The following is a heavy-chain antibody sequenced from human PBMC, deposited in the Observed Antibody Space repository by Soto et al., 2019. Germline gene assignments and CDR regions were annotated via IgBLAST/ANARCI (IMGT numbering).Heavy chain of an antibody. CDR1: GGSISSGGYY. V-gene: IGHV4-31*03. J-gene: IGHJ3*02. CDR2: IYYSGST. D-gene: IGHD3-10*01. Sequence: PSDTLSLTCTVSGGSISSGGYYWSWIRQHPGKGLEWIGYIYYSGSTYYNPSLKSRVTISVDTSKNQFSLKLSSVTAADTAVYYCARDFGGGDYPAMDAFDIWGQGTMVTVSS. CDR3: ARDFGGGDYPAMDAFDI.